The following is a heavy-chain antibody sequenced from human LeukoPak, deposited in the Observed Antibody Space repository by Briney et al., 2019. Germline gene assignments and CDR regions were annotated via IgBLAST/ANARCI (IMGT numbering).Heavy chain of an antibody. J-gene: IGHJ5*02. CDR1: GYTFTSYG. Sequence: ASVKVSCKASGYTFTSYGISWVRQAPGQGLEWMGCISAYNGNTNYAQKLQGRVTMTTDTSTSTAYMELRSLRSDDTAVYYCARDTAMERGPGWFDPWGQGTLVTVSS. D-gene: IGHD5-18*01. V-gene: IGHV1-18*01. CDR2: ISAYNGNT. CDR3: ARDTAMERGPGWFDP.